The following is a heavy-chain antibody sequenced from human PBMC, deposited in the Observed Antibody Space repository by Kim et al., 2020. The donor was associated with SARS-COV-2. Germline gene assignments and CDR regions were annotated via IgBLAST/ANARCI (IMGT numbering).Heavy chain of an antibody. CDR3: AREGSAYCGGDCYSVSDVWGESRLTLDY. V-gene: IGHV4-38-2*02. Sequence: SETLSLTCTVSGYSISSGYYWGWIRQPPGKGLEWIGSIYHSGSTYYNPSLKSRVTISVDTSKNQFSLKLSSVTAADTAVYYCAREGSAYCGGDCYSVSDVWGESRLTLDYWGQGTLVTVSS. D-gene: IGHD2-21*02. CDR1: GYSISSGYY. J-gene: IGHJ4*02. CDR2: IYHSGST.